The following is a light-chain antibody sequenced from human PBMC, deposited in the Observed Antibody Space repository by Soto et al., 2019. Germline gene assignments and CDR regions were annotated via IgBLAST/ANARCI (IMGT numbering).Light chain of an antibody. V-gene: IGKV1-5*03. Sequence: DIQMTQSPSTLSASVGDRVTITCRASQSISDWLAWYQQKPGKAPKFLIYKASNLESGVPSRFSGSGSGTEFPLTISSVQPDDFATYYCQYYDSYSWTFGQGTKGEIK. CDR3: QYYDSYSWT. CDR1: QSISDW. CDR2: KAS. J-gene: IGKJ1*01.